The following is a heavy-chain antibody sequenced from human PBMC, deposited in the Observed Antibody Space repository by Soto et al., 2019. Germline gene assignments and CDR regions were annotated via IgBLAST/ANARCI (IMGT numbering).Heavy chain of an antibody. CDR3: ARVRSAHLGSSWSHAVDYYYYYGMDV. CDR1: GYSFTSYG. D-gene: IGHD6-13*01. Sequence: ASVKFSLTPSGYSFTSYGISWLRQAPGKGLEWVGWISAYNGNTNYAQKLQGRVTMTTDKSTSTAYMELSSLRSEDTAVYYCARVRSAHLGSSWSHAVDYYYYYGMDVWGQGTTVTVSS. J-gene: IGHJ6*02. V-gene: IGHV1-18*01. CDR2: ISAYNGNT.